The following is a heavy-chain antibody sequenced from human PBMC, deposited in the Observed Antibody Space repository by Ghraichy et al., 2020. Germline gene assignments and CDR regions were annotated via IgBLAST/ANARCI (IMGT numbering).Heavy chain of an antibody. CDR3: ARETTVTPTGYFYYMDV. V-gene: IGHV4-30-4*07. CDR2: FYYTGNT. J-gene: IGHJ6*03. Sequence: SETLSLTCAVSGDSISSGAYSWSWIRQPPGKGLEWIGHFYYTGNTDYSPSLKSRVAMSVDTSKNQFSLKLSSVTAADTAVYYCARETTVTPTGYFYYMDVWGKGTTVTVSS. D-gene: IGHD4-17*01. CDR1: GDSISSGAYS.